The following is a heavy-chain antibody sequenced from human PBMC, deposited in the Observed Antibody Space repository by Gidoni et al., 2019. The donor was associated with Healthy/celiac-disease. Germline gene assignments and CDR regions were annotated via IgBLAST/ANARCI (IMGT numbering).Heavy chain of an antibody. CDR3: ARHVKGDPWGYDPSYFDY. J-gene: IGHJ4*02. V-gene: IGHV4-39*01. CDR2: IYYSGST. CDR1: GGSISSSSYY. D-gene: IGHD5-12*01. Sequence: QLQLQESGPGLVKPSETLSLTCTVSGGSISSSSYYWGWIRQPPGKGLEWIGSIYYSGSTYYNPSLKSRVTISVDTSKNQFSLKLSSVTAADTAVYYCARHVKGDPWGYDPSYFDYWGQGTLVTVSS.